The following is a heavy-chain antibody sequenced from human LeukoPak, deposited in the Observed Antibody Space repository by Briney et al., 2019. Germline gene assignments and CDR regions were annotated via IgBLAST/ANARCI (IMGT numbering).Heavy chain of an antibody. Sequence: GASVKVSCKASGYTFTSYGISWVRQAPGQGLEWMGWISAYNGNTNYAQKFQGRVTMTSDSSISTAYMELRSLRSEDTAIYYCVRTPPNWGFDYWGQGTLVTVSS. CDR2: ISAYNGNT. CDR3: VRTPPNWGFDY. D-gene: IGHD7-27*01. V-gene: IGHV1-18*01. J-gene: IGHJ4*02. CDR1: GYTFTSYG.